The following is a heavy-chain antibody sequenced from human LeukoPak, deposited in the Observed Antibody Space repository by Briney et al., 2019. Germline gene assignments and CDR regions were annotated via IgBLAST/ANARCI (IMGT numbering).Heavy chain of an antibody. J-gene: IGHJ6*03. V-gene: IGHV1-8*01. Sequence: GASVKVSCKASGYSLIGYDISWVRQATGQGLKWMGWMNPNGGKTVYAQKFQGRITMTRNISLSTAYMELSSLRSEDTAVYYCARARAPSSHYYYMDVWGKGTTVTVSS. CDR1: GYSLIGYD. CDR2: MNPNGGKT. CDR3: ARARAPSSHYYYMDV.